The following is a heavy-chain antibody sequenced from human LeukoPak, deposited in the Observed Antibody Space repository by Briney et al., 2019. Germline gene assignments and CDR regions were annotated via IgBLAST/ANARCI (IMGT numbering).Heavy chain of an antibody. CDR1: GYTLTELS. CDR2: FDPEDGET. CDR3: AQDPTAMVTSGY. V-gene: IGHV1-24*01. D-gene: IGHD5-18*01. Sequence: ASVKVSCKVSGYTLTELSMHWVRQAPGKGLEWMGGFDPEDGETIYAQKFQGRVTMTRDTSISTAYMELSRLRSDDTAVYYCAQDPTAMVTSGYWGQGTLVTVSS. J-gene: IGHJ4*02.